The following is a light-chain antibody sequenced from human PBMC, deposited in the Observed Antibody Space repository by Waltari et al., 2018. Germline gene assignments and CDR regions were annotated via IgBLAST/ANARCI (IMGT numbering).Light chain of an antibody. J-gene: IGKJ1*01. CDR3: QRYVRLPAT. Sequence: EIVLTQSPGSLASSPGERVTLSCRASQSVSRALVWDQQKPGQAPRLLIFGASNRATGSPERFRGSGSETDFSLTISRLEPEDFAVYYCQRYVRLPATFGRGTKVEIK. V-gene: IGKV3-20*01. CDR1: QSVSRA. CDR2: GAS.